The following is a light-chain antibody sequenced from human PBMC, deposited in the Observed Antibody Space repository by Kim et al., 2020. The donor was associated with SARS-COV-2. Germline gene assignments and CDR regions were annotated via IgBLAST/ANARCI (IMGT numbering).Light chain of an antibody. CDR2: SND. J-gene: IGLJ3*02. Sequence: GQGVTISCFGSSSNIGGNTVNWYQQLTGSAPKLLIYSNDQRPSGVPHRFSGSKSGTSASLAISGLQSEDEADYYCAAWDDSLITWVFGGGTQLTVL. CDR1: SSNIGGNT. CDR3: AAWDDSLITWV. V-gene: IGLV1-44*01.